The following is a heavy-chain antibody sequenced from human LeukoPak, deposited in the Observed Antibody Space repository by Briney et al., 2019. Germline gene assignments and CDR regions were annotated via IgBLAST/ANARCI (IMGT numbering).Heavy chain of an antibody. J-gene: IGHJ4*02. CDR3: ARAGPGSGWYFDY. CDR1: GYDCTTLG. V-gene: IGHV1-18*01. CDR2: ISPYNGNT. D-gene: IGHD6-19*01. Sequence: GASVTVSYTPSGYDCTTLGITWVRRAPGQGLDGIGWISPYNGNTRYAQKFQGSAAMTTDTSTTTAYMELRGLRFNDTAVYYCARAGPGSGWYFDYWGQGTLVTVSS.